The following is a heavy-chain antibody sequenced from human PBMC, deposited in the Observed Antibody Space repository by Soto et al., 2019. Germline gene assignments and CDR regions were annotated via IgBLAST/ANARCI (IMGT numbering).Heavy chain of an antibody. J-gene: IGHJ3*02. CDR1: GGSISSSSYY. D-gene: IGHD4-17*01. CDR2: IYYSGST. V-gene: IGHV4-39*01. Sequence: QLQLQESGPGLVKPSETLSLTCTVSGGSISSSSYYWGWIRQPPGKGLEWIGSIYYSGSTYYNPSLKSRVTISVDTSKNQFSLKLSSVTAADTAVYYCARLRWTDAFDIWGQGTMVTVSS. CDR3: ARLRWTDAFDI.